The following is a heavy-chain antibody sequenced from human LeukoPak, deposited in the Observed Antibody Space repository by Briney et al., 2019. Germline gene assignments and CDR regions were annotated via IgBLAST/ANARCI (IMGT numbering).Heavy chain of an antibody. Sequence: ASVKVSCKASGYTFTSYDINWVRQATGQGLEWMGWMSPNSGNTGYAQKFQGRVTMTRNTSISTAYMELSSLRSEDTAVYYCARVGGYRSSTSCYTYWGQGTLVTVSS. CDR3: ARVGGYRSSTSCYTY. CDR2: MSPNSGNT. V-gene: IGHV1-8*01. J-gene: IGHJ4*02. D-gene: IGHD2-2*02. CDR1: GYTFTSYD.